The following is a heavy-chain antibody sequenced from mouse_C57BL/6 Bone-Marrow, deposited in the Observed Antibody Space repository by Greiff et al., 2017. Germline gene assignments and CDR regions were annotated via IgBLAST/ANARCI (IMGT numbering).Heavy chain of an antibody. J-gene: IGHJ4*01. CDR1: GYTFTDYY. V-gene: IGHV1-26*01. CDR3: ERACDGYYDYAIVY. D-gene: IGHD2-3*01. Sequence: EVQLQQSGPELVKPGASVKISCKASGYTFTDYYMNWVKQSPGKSLEWIGDINPDNGGTSYNEKFKGKATLTVDKSSSTAYMELSSLTSEDSAVYYCERACDGYYDYAIVYWGQGTSVTVSA. CDR2: INPDNGGT.